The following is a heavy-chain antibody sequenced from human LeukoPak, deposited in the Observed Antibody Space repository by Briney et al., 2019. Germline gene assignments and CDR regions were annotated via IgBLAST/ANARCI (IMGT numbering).Heavy chain of an antibody. CDR2: IYYSGST. J-gene: IGHJ2*01. D-gene: IGHD4-23*01. CDR3: ARGRDYGGNYSWYFDL. CDR1: GGSISSGGYY. Sequence: PSQTLSLTCTVSGGSISSGGYYWSWIPQHPGKGLEWIGYIYYSGSTYYNPSLKSRVTISVDTSKNQFSLKLSSVTAADTAVYYCARGRDYGGNYSWYFDLWGRGTLVTVSS. V-gene: IGHV4-31*03.